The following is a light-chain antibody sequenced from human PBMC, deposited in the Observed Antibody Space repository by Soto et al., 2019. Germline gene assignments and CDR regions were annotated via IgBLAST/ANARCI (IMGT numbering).Light chain of an antibody. V-gene: IGKV1-5*03. CDR2: KAS. Sequence: DIQMTQSPSTLSASEGDRVTITCRASQSISSWLAWYQQKPGKAPKLLIYKASSLESGVPSRFSGSGSGTEFTLTISSLQPDDFATYYCQQYKSHRRTFGQGTKVDI. J-gene: IGKJ1*01. CDR1: QSISSW. CDR3: QQYKSHRRT.